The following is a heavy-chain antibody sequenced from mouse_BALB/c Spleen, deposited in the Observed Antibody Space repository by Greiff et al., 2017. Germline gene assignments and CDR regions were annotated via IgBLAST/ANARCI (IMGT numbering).Heavy chain of an antibody. D-gene: IGHD3-3*01. V-gene: IGHV3-8*02. CDR2: ISYSGST. CDR3: ARYEGRGWYFDV. J-gene: IGHJ1*01. Sequence: EVQLMESGPSLVKPSQTLSLTCSVTGDSITSGYWNWIRKFPGNKLEYMGYISYSGSTYYNPSLKSRISITRDTSKNQYYLQLNSVTTEDTATYYCARYEGRGWYFDVWGAGTTVTVSS. CDR1: GDSITSGY.